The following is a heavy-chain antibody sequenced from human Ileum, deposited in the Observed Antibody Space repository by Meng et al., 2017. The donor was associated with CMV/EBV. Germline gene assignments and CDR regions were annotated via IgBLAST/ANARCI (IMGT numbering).Heavy chain of an antibody. J-gene: IGHJ6*02. CDR3: ARSNAMDV. Sequence: GESLKISCEASGFTFRNSWMTWVRQAPGKGLEWVANINQGGSERYYVDSVKGRFTISRDNAKNSLYLQMNSLRADDTALYSCARSNAMDVWGQGTTVTVSS. CDR1: GFTFRNSW. CDR2: INQGGSER. V-gene: IGHV3-7*01.